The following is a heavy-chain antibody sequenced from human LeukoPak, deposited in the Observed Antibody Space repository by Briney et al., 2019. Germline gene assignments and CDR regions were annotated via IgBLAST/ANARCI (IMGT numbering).Heavy chain of an antibody. CDR1: GGSISSGSYY. J-gene: IGHJ4*02. V-gene: IGHV4-39*01. Sequence: PSETLSLTCTVSGGSISSGSYYWGWIRQPPGKGLEWIGSIYYSGSTYYNPSLKSRVTISVDTSKNQFSLKLSSVTAADTAVYYCASIPNYDFWSGYYPFLDYWGQGTLVTVSS. D-gene: IGHD3-3*01. CDR2: IYYSGST. CDR3: ASIPNYDFWSGYYPFLDY.